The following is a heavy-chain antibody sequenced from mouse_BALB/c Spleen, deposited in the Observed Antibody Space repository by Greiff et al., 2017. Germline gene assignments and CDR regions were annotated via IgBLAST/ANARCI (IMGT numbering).Heavy chain of an antibody. J-gene: IGHJ3*01. CDR3: AGNFAY. CDR1: GYTFTSYW. V-gene: IGHV1-87*01. D-gene: IGHD2-1*01. Sequence: SGAELARPGASVKLSCKASGYTFTSYWMQWVKQRPGQGLEWIGAIYPGDGDTRYTQKFKGKATLTADKSSSTAYMQLSSLASEDSAVYYCAGNFAYWGQGTLVTVSA. CDR2: IYPGDGDT.